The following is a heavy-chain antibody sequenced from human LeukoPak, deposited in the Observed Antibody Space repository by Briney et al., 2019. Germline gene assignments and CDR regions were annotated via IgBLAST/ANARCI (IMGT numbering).Heavy chain of an antibody. V-gene: IGHV4-38-2*02. Sequence: PSETLSLTCTVSGYSISSGYYWGWIRQPPGKGLEWIGSIYQSGSTYYNPSLKSRVTISVDTSKNQFSLKLTSVTAADTAVYYCARDSGTTGEVKFDPWGQGTLVTVSS. CDR2: IYQSGST. D-gene: IGHD3-10*01. J-gene: IGHJ5*02. CDR3: ARDSGTTGEVKFDP. CDR1: GYSISSGYY.